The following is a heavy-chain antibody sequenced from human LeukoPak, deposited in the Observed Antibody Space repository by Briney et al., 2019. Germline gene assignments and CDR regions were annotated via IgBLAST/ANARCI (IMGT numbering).Heavy chain of an antibody. Sequence: ASVKVSCKASGGTFSSYAISWVRQAPGQGLEWMGRIIPILGIANYAQKFQGRATITADKSTSTAYMELSSLRSEDTAVYYCARGYYYDSSGYYAVYYFDYWGQGTLVTVSS. CDR2: IIPILGIA. CDR1: GGTFSSYA. J-gene: IGHJ4*02. CDR3: ARGYYYDSSGYYAVYYFDY. V-gene: IGHV1-69*04. D-gene: IGHD3-22*01.